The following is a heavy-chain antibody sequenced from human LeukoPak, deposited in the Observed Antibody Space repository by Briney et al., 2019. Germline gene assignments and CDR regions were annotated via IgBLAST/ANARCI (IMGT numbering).Heavy chain of an antibody. V-gene: IGHV4-34*01. J-gene: IGHJ5*02. CDR3: ARARRGFDP. Sequence: SETLSLTCAVYGGSFSGYYWSWIRQPPGEGLEWIGEINHSGSTNYNPSLKSRVTISVDTSKNQFSLKLSSVTAADTAVYYCARARRGFDPWGQGTLVTVSS. CDR1: GGSFSGYY. CDR2: INHSGST.